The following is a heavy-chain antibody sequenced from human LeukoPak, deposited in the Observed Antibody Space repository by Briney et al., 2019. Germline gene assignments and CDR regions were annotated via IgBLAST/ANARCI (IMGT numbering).Heavy chain of an antibody. J-gene: IGHJ1*01. V-gene: IGHV3-74*01. D-gene: IGHD6-13*01. Sequence: GGSLRLSCAASGFTFTRYWMHWVRQTPGKGLVWVSRISPEGSGTGYADSVKGRFTISRDNAKNTLYLQMNSLRAEDTAVYYCARGASVAAAGASPWGRGTLVTVSS. CDR1: GFTFTRYW. CDR2: ISPEGSGT. CDR3: ARGASVAAAGASP.